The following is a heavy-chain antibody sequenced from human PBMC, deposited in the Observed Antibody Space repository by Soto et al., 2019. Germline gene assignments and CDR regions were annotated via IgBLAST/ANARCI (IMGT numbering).Heavy chain of an antibody. CDR2: ISGSGGST. Sequence: GGSLRLSCAASGFTFSSYAMSWVRQAPGKGLEWVSAISGSGGSTYYADSVKGRFTISRDNSKNTLYLQMISLRAEDTAVYYCAKDGDYRGYGDYVFYYYYYMDVWGKGTTVTVSS. CDR3: AKDGDYRGYGDYVFYYYYYMDV. V-gene: IGHV3-23*01. D-gene: IGHD4-17*01. CDR1: GFTFSSYA. J-gene: IGHJ6*03.